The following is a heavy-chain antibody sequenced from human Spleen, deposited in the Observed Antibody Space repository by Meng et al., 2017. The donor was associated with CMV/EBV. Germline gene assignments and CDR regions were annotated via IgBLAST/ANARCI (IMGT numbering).Heavy chain of an antibody. CDR3: ARGYGDY. CDR1: GGSFSGYY. J-gene: IGHJ4*02. Sequence: QGQLKPGGAGLLKPSATLSLTCAVYGGSFSGYYWSWIRQPPGKGLEWIGEINHSGSTNYNPSLKSRVTISVDTSKNQFSLKLSSVTAADTAVYYCARGYGDYWGQGTLVTVSS. CDR2: INHSGST. D-gene: IGHD4-17*01. V-gene: IGHV4-34*01.